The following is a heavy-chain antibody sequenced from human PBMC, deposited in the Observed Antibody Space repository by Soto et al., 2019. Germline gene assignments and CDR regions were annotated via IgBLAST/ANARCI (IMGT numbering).Heavy chain of an antibody. D-gene: IGHD2-21*01. Sequence: QVQLVQSGAEVMRPGSSVKVSCKAAGDTLNIYTINWVRQAPGQGLEWMGGINPASDAATFAQMFQGRVSITADGSRSTAYMELSHLRYEDTDMYYCARRDSSFAFDVWGQGTMVTVS. J-gene: IGHJ3*01. CDR1: GDTLNIYT. CDR2: INPASDAA. CDR3: ARRDSSFAFDV. V-gene: IGHV1-69*12.